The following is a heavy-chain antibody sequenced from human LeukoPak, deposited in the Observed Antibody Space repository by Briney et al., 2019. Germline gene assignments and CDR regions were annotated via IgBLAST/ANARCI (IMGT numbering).Heavy chain of an antibody. CDR2: IRGSGSGT. CDR3: TRDPNGDYVGAFDF. D-gene: IGHD4-17*01. CDR1: GFTFSNYA. V-gene: IGHV3-23*01. J-gene: IGHJ3*01. Sequence: GGSLRLSCAASGFTFSNYAMTWVRQAPGKGLEWVSSIRGSGSGTDYADSVAGRFTISRDKSRNTVYLQMNRLRAEDTAIYYCTRDPNGDYVGAFDFWGQGTLVTVSS.